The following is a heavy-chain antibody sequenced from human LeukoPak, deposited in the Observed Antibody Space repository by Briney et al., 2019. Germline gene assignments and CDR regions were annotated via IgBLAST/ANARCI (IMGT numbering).Heavy chain of an antibody. CDR1: GGSISSYY. J-gene: IGHJ4*02. CDR2: INHSGST. D-gene: IGHD3-22*01. V-gene: IGHV4-34*01. CDR3: ARDYYDSSGYRQLGY. Sequence: PSETLSLTCTVSGGSISSYYWSWIRQPPGKGLEWIGEINHSGSTNYNPSLKSRVTISVDTSKNQFSLKLSSVTAADTAVYYCARDYYDSSGYRQLGYWGQGTLVTVSS.